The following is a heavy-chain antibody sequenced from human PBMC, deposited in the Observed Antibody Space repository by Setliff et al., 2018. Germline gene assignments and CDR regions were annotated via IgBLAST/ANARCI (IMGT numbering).Heavy chain of an antibody. CDR3: AREQWLDPPGYYYMDV. D-gene: IGHD6-19*01. CDR2: IYIGGSA. CDR1: GGSISSYY. V-gene: IGHV4-4*07. J-gene: IGHJ6*03. Sequence: PSETLSLTCTVSGGSISSYYWSWIRQPAGKGLEWIGHIYIGGSANYNPSLKSRVTMSIDTSKNQFSLKPNSVTAADMAVYYCAREQWLDPPGYYYMDVWAKGTTVTVS.